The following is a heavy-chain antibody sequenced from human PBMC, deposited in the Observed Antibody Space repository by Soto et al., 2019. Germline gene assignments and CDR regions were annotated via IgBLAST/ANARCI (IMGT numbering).Heavy chain of an antibody. D-gene: IGHD3-3*01. V-gene: IGHV3-64*01. Sequence: GGSLRLSCAASGFTFSSYAMHWVRQAPGKGLEYVSAISSNGGSTYYANSVKGRFTISRDNSKNTLYLQMGSLRAEDMAVYYCARGYDFWSGYPNWFDPWGQGTLVTVSS. CDR2: ISSNGGST. CDR1: GFTFSSYA. J-gene: IGHJ5*02. CDR3: ARGYDFWSGYPNWFDP.